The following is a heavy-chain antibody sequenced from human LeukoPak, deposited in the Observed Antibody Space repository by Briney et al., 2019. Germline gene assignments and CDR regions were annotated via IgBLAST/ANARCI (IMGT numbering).Heavy chain of an antibody. CDR2: VNPKNGGT. CDR3: ARGPETENDSGLLGY. Sequence: ASVKVSCKASGYIFSDYHLHWARQAPGQGLEWMGWVNPKNGGTNSAQKFQGRVTMTRDTSIRTAYMELSRLRYDDTAVYYCARGPETENDSGLLGYWGQGTLVTVSS. CDR1: GYIFSDYH. J-gene: IGHJ4*02. D-gene: IGHD5-12*01. V-gene: IGHV1-2*02.